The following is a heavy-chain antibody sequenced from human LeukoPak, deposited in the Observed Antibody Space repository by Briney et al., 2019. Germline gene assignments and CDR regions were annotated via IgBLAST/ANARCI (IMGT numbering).Heavy chain of an antibody. CDR2: ISAYNGNT. J-gene: IGHJ4*02. V-gene: IGHV1-18*01. CDR3: ARDLSPVPRVVPAIGY. Sequence: ASVKVSCKASGYTFTSYGISWVRQAPGQGLEWMGWISAYNGNTNYAQKLQGRVTMTTDTSTSTAYMELRSLRSDDTAVYYCARDLSPVPRVVPAIGYWGQGTLVTVSS. CDR1: GYTFTSYG. D-gene: IGHD2-2*01.